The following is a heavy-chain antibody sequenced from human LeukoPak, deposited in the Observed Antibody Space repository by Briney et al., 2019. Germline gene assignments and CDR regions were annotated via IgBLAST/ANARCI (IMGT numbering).Heavy chain of an antibody. CDR3: ARPRSAYYDSSGDDL. CDR2: MNPNSGDT. Sequence: ASVKVSFKASGYTFTSYDINWVRQASGQGPEWMGWMNPNSGDTGYAQKFQGRVTMTRSTTTSTAYMELSSLRSEDTAVYYCARPRSAYYDSSGDDLWGQGTLVTVSS. CDR1: GYTFTSYD. J-gene: IGHJ4*02. V-gene: IGHV1-8*01. D-gene: IGHD3-22*01.